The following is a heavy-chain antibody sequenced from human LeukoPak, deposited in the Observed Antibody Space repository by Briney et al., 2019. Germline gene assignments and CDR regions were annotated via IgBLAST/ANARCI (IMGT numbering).Heavy chain of an antibody. V-gene: IGHV5-51*01. CDR3: ARQKYRSAWSDY. D-gene: IGHD6-19*01. Sequence: GESLKISCKGSGYTVTSFWIGWVRQMPGKGLEWMGIIYPGDSDTRYSPSFQGQVTISADKSISTAYLQWSSLKASDTAMYYCARQKYRSAWSDYWGQGTLVTVSS. J-gene: IGHJ4*02. CDR2: IYPGDSDT. CDR1: GYTVTSFW.